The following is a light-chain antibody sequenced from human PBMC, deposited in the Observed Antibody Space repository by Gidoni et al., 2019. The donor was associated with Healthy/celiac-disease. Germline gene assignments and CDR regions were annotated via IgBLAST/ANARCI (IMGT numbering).Light chain of an antibody. V-gene: IGKV3-15*01. CDR1: QSVSSN. J-gene: IGKJ3*01. CDR2: DAS. Sequence: EIVMTQSPATLSVSPGERATLSCRASQSVSSNLAWYQQKPGQAPRLLIYDASTRATGIPARFSGSGSGTEFTLTISSLQSEDFAVYYCQQYNNWPLFTFXPXTKVXIK. CDR3: QQYNNWPLFT.